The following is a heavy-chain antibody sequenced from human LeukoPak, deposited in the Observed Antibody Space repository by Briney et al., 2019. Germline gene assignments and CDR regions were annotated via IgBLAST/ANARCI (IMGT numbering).Heavy chain of an antibody. V-gene: IGHV1-69*04. D-gene: IGHD3-22*01. Sequence: SVKVSCKASGGTFSSYAISWVRQAPGQGVEWMGRIIPILGIANYAQKFQGRVTITADKSTSTAYMELSSLRSEDTAVYYCASPLGGYDSSGPDAFDIWGQGTMVTVSS. CDR3: ASPLGGYDSSGPDAFDI. CDR1: GGTFSSYA. CDR2: IIPILGIA. J-gene: IGHJ3*02.